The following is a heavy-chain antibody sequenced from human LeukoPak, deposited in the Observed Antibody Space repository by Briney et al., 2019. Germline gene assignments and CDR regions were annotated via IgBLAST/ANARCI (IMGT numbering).Heavy chain of an antibody. J-gene: IGHJ6*03. CDR3: ARADYGFWSRGYYMDV. D-gene: IGHD3-3*01. CDR2: ISSSSSTI. V-gene: IGHV3-48*01. Sequence: PGGSLRLSCAASGFTFSSYSMNWVRQAPGKGLEWVSYISSSSSTIYYADSVKGRFTISRDNAKNSLYLQMNSLRAEDTAVYYCARADYGFWSRGYYMDVWGKGTTVTVSS. CDR1: GFTFSSYS.